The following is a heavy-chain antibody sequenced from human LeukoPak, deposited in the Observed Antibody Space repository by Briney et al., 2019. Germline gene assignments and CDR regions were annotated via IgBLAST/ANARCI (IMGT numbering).Heavy chain of an antibody. CDR1: GFSFSDYS. J-gene: IGHJ4*02. CDR3: ARDRMRRVYSSSWTETDY. D-gene: IGHD6-13*01. Sequence: GSLRLSCAASGFSFSDYSMNWVRQPPGEGLEWIGSIYYSGSTYYNPSLKSRVTISVDTSKNQFSLKLSSVTAADTAVYYCARDRMRRVYSSSWTETDYWGQGTLVTVSS. CDR2: IYYSGST. V-gene: IGHV4-39*07.